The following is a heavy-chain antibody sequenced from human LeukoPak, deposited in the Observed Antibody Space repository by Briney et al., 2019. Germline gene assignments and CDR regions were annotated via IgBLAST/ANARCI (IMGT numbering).Heavy chain of an antibody. CDR2: ISSSSSYI. D-gene: IGHD4-11*01. V-gene: IGHV3-21*04. Sequence: GGSLRLSCAASGFTFSSYSMNWVRQAPGKGLEWVSSISSSSSYIYYADSVKGRFTISRDNAKNSLYLQMNSLRAEDTAVYFCARDWTVTTSGGYFDLWGRGTLVTVSS. CDR1: GFTFSSYS. CDR3: ARDWTVTTSGGYFDL. J-gene: IGHJ2*01.